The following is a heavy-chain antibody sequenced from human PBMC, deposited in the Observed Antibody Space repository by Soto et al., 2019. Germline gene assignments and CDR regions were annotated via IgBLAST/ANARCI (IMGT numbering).Heavy chain of an antibody. CDR1: GGSISSYY. CDR2: IYYSGST. D-gene: IGHD3-10*01. J-gene: IGHJ4*02. Sequence: SSETLSLTCTVSGGSISSYYWSWIRQPPGKGLEWIGYIYYSGSTNYNPSLKSRVTISVDTSKNQFSLKLSSVTAADTAVYYCARHRSITMVRGVISWGQGTLVTVSS. CDR3: ARHRSITMVRGVIS. V-gene: IGHV4-59*08.